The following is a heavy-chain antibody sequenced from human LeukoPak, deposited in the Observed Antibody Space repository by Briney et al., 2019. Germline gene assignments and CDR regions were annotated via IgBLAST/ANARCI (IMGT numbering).Heavy chain of an antibody. CDR2: ISSNGGST. V-gene: IGHV3-64D*06. CDR3: VSRYFDWSYNYYGMDV. CDR1: GFTFSSYT. D-gene: IGHD3-9*01. Sequence: GGSLRLSCSASGFTFSSYTMHWVRQAPGKGLEYVSAISSNGGSTYYADSVKGRFTISRDNSKNTLYLQMSSLRAEDTAVYYCVSRYFDWSYNYYGMDVWGKGTTVTVSS. J-gene: IGHJ6*04.